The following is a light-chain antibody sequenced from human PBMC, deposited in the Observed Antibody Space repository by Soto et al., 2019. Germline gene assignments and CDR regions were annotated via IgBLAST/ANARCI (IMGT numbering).Light chain of an antibody. V-gene: IGKV1-12*01. Sequence: GARVTVARRASQGIDRWLAWYQQKPGKAPKVLIYAASSLRSGVPSRFSGSGSGTDFSLTISSMQPEDSATEYGKQAQGSACTVGGGTKVDIK. CDR1: QGIDRW. J-gene: IGKJ4*01. CDR2: AAS. CDR3: KQAQGSACT.